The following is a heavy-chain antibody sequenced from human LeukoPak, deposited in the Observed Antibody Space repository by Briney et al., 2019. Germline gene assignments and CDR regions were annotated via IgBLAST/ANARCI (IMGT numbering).Heavy chain of an antibody. V-gene: IGHV4-34*01. CDR1: GGSFSGYY. D-gene: IGHD1-20*01. CDR3: AGCLYNWNRNWFDP. Sequence: SETLSLTCAVYGGSFSGYYWSWIRQPPGKGLEWIGEINHSGSTNYNPSLKSRVTISVDTSKNQFSLKLSSVTAADTAVYYCAGCLYNWNRNWFDPWGQGTLVTVSS. CDR2: INHSGST. J-gene: IGHJ5*02.